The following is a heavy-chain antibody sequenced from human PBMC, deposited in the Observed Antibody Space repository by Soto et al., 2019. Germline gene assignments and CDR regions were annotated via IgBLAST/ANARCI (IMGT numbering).Heavy chain of an antibody. CDR2: ISYDGSNK. Sequence: GGSLRLSCAASGFTFSSYAMRWVRQAPGKGLEWVAVISYDGSNKYYADSVKGRFTISRDNSKNTLYLQMNSLRAEDTAVYYCARGPIAVAGYFDYWGQGTLVTVSS. D-gene: IGHD6-19*01. J-gene: IGHJ4*02. CDR1: GFTFSSYA. CDR3: ARGPIAVAGYFDY. V-gene: IGHV3-30-3*01.